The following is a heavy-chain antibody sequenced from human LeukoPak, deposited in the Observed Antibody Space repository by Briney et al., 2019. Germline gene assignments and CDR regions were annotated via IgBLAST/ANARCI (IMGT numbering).Heavy chain of an antibody. CDR1: GRPISSGSYH. D-gene: IGHD3-10*01. Sequence: SHPLSLPCTVSGRPISSGSYHWSSIRQPAAKGLERLGGIYTSGTTNYNPSLKSRVTISVDTSKNQFSLKLSSVTAADTAVYYCARSKWFGELPYEYFQHWGQGTLVTVSS. CDR2: IYTSGTT. CDR3: ARSKWFGELPYEYFQH. V-gene: IGHV4-61*02. J-gene: IGHJ1*01.